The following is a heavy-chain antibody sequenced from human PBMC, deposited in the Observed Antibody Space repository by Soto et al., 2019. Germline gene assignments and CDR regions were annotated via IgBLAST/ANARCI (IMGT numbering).Heavy chain of an antibody. J-gene: IGHJ5*02. Sequence: PSETLSLTCTVSGGSISSYYWSWIRQPPGKGLEWIGYIYYSGSTNYNPSLKSRVTISVDTSKNQFSLKLSSVTAADTAVYYCARLNRAAMGVLDPWGQGTLVTVSS. CDR1: GGSISSYY. CDR2: IYYSGST. V-gene: IGHV4-59*01. CDR3: ARLNRAAMGVLDP. D-gene: IGHD5-18*01.